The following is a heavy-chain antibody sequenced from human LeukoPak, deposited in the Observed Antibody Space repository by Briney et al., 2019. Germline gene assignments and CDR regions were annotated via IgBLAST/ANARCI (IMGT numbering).Heavy chain of an antibody. Sequence: SETLSLTCAVYGGSFSGYYWTWIRQTPGKGLEWIEGMNPSGSTNYNPSLKSRVTISVDTSKNQFSLKLSSVTAADTAVYYCARGRQDVTMIVVVMTAVSYYLDVWGKGTTVTVS. D-gene: IGHD3-22*01. CDR1: GGSFSGYY. J-gene: IGHJ6*03. CDR3: ARGRQDVTMIVVVMTAVSYYLDV. CDR2: MNPSGST. V-gene: IGHV4-34*01.